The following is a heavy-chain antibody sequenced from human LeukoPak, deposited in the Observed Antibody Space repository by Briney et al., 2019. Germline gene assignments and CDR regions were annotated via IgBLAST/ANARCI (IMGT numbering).Heavy chain of an antibody. J-gene: IGHJ4*02. D-gene: IGHD3-22*01. CDR3: ARVGPYYYDSSGQTLDY. CDR1: GGSISPYY. V-gene: IGHV4-59*01. CDR2: VYYSGST. Sequence: PSETLSLTCTVSGGSISPYYWSWIRQPPEKGLEWIGYVYYSGSTNYNPSLKSRVTISVDTSKNQFSLKLSSVTAADTAVYYCARVGPYYYDSSGQTLDYWGQGTLVTVSS.